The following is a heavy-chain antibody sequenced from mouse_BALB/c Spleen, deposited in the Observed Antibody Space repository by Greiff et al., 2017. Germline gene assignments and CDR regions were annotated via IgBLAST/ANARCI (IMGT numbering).Heavy chain of an antibody. J-gene: IGHJ3*01. Sequence: EVQRVESGGGLVKPGGSLKLSCAASGFTFSSYAMSWVRQSPEKRLEWVAEISSGGSYTYYPDTVTGRFTISRDNAKNTLYLEMSSLRSEDTAMYYCARGDYYGSAWFAYWGQGTLVTVSA. CDR2: ISSGGSYT. V-gene: IGHV5-9-4*01. D-gene: IGHD1-1*01. CDR3: ARGDYYGSAWFAY. CDR1: GFTFSSYA.